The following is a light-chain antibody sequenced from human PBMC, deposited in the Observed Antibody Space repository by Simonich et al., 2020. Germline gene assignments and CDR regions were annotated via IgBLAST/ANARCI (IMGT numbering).Light chain of an antibody. CDR1: QSISSW. V-gene: IGKV1-5*03. CDR2: KAS. CDR3: QQYNSYWT. Sequence: DIQMTQSPSTLSASVGDRVTIPCRASQSISSWLAWYQQKPGKAPKLLIDKASSLESVLPSRCSGSGSGTEFTLTISSLQPDDFATYYCQQYNSYWTFGQGTKVEIK. J-gene: IGKJ1*01.